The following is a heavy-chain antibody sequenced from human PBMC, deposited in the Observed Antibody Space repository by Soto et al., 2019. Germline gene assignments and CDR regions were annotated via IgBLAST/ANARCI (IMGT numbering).Heavy chain of an antibody. Sequence: PGGSLRLACAASGFSVRSYGMHWVRQAPGKGLGWVAVISYDGSNKYYADSVKGRFTSSRDNSKNTLYLQMNSLRAEDTAVYYCAKCQAETYYDFWSGYYTRHYYYGMDVWGKGTTVTVS. CDR2: ISYDGSNK. D-gene: IGHD3-3*01. CDR1: GFSVRSYG. V-gene: IGHV3-30*18. J-gene: IGHJ6*04. CDR3: AKCQAETYYDFWSGYYTRHYYYGMDV.